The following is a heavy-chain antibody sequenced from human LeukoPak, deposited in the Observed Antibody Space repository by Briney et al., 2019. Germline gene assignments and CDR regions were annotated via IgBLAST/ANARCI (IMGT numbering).Heavy chain of an antibody. CDR1: GGSISSSSYY. J-gene: IGHJ4*02. Sequence: SETLSLTCTVSGGSISSSSYYWGWIRQPPGKGLEWIGSIYYSGSTYYNPSLKSRVTISVDTSKNQFSLKLSSVTAADTAVYYCARTSGWYEDYWGQGTLVTVSS. D-gene: IGHD6-19*01. CDR3: ARTSGWYEDY. V-gene: IGHV4-39*07. CDR2: IYYSGST.